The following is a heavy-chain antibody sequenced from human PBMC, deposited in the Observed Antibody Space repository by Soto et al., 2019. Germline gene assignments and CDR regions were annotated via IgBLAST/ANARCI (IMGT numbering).Heavy chain of an antibody. CDR2: INHSGST. J-gene: IGHJ6*02. CDR3: ARGFLRFLEWLPRDYGMDV. CDR1: GGSFSGYY. Sequence: PSETLSLTCAVYGGSFSGYYWSWIRQPPGKGLEWIGEINHSGSTNYNPSLKSRVTISVDTPKNQFSLKLSSVTAADTAVYYCARGFLRFLEWLPRDYGMDVWGQGTTVTVSS. V-gene: IGHV4-34*01. D-gene: IGHD3-3*01.